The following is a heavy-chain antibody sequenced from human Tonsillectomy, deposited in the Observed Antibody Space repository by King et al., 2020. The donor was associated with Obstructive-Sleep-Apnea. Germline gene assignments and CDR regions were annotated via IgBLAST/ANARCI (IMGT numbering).Heavy chain of an antibody. CDR1: DFTFSNSG. CDR2: IRHDGSKE. Sequence: VQLVESGGGVVQPGGSLRLSCVASDFTFSNSGMHWVRQAPAKGLEWVAFIRHDGSKEYYADSMKGRFTISRDNSKNTLYLQMNNLREDDTAVYYCISSTGWDFWGQGTLVTVSS. CDR3: ISSTGWDF. V-gene: IGHV3-30*02. D-gene: IGHD2-8*02. J-gene: IGHJ4*02.